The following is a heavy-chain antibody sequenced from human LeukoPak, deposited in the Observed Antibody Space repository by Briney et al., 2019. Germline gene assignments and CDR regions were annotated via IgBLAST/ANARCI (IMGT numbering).Heavy chain of an antibody. CDR3: AKVDTMVRGVINNFDY. V-gene: IGHV3-23*01. Sequence: GGSLRLSCAASGFTFSSYAMSWVRQAPGKGLAWVSAISGSGGSTYYADSVKGRFTISRDNSKNTLYLQMNSLRAEDTAVYYCAKVDTMVRGVINNFDYWGQGTLVTVSS. CDR1: GFTFSSYA. J-gene: IGHJ4*02. CDR2: ISGSGGST. D-gene: IGHD3-10*01.